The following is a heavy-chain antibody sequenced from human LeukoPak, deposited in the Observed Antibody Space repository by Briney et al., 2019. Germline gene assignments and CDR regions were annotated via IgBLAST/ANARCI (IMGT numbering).Heavy chain of an antibody. V-gene: IGHV1-2*02. CDR3: ARDQAIFGVVTTFDY. CDR1: GYTFTGYY. J-gene: IGHJ4*02. CDR2: INPNSGGT. D-gene: IGHD3-3*01. Sequence: ASVKVSCKASGYTFTGYYMHWVRQAPGQGLEWMGWINPNSGGTNYAQKFQGRVTMTRDTSISTAYKELSRLRSDDTAVYYCARDQAIFGVVTTFDYWGQGTLVTVSS.